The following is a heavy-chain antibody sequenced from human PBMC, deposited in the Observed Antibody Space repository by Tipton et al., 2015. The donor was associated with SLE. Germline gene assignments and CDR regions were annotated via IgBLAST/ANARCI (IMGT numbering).Heavy chain of an antibody. Sequence: SLRLSCAASGFTFSNYAMHWVRQAPGKGLEWVTVISYDGNKKYYADSVKGRFTTSRDNSKNTLYLEMNPLRPEDTAIYYCVRAWEQWQIRGTFEYWGQGTLVTVSS. J-gene: IGHJ4*02. V-gene: IGHV3-30*04. CDR1: GFTFSNYA. D-gene: IGHD6-19*01. CDR2: ISYDGNKK. CDR3: VRAWEQWQIRGTFEY.